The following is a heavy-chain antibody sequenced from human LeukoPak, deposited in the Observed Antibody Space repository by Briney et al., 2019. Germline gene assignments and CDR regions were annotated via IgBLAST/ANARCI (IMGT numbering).Heavy chain of an antibody. D-gene: IGHD6-6*01. CDR2: IYYSGGT. V-gene: IGHV4-59*01. J-gene: IGHJ4*02. Sequence: SETLSLTCTVSGGSISSYYWSWIRQPPGKGLEWIGYIYYSGGTNYNPSLKSRVTISVDTSKNQFSLKLSSVTAADTAVYYCARSGGGAARPFDYWGQGTLVTVSS. CDR1: GGSISSYY. CDR3: ARSGGGAARPFDY.